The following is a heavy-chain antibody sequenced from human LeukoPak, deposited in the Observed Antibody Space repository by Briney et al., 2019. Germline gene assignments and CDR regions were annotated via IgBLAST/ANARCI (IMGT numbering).Heavy chain of an antibody. J-gene: IGHJ6*04. CDR2: VIPIFGTA. CDR3: ARDSEGPGGYCSGGSCFYGMDV. Sequence: GPSVKVSFKASGGTFRSYAISWVRQAPGQGLAWMGGVIPIFGTANYAQKVPGSVTITADNSSSTAYMALSSLRSEDTAVYYCARDSEGPGGYCSGGSCFYGMDVWGKGTTVTASS. V-gene: IGHV1-69*06. CDR1: GGTFRSYA. D-gene: IGHD2-15*01.